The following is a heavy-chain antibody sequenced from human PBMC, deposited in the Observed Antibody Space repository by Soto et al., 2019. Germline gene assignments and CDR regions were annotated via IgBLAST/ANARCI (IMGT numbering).Heavy chain of an antibody. V-gene: IGHV3-11*01. D-gene: IGHD6-19*01. CDR1: GFTFNDYY. CDR3: ARRLQWQLRPLDS. CDR2: INTLSTAI. Sequence: GGSMRLSCEGSGFTFNDYYMTWIRQAPGKGLEWVAYINTLSTAIYYADSVKGRFTISRDNAKNSLYLQMNGLRAEDTATYYCARRLQWQLRPLDSWGRGTLVTVSS. J-gene: IGHJ4*02.